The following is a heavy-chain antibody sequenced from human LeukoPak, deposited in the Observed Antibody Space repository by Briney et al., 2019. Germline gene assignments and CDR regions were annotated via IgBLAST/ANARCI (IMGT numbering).Heavy chain of an antibody. CDR2: IIPMIGTT. J-gene: IGHJ3*02. Sequence: SVTVSCKASGGTFGGYAINWVRQAPGQGLQWVGGIIPMIGTTNFAQKFQGRVTITADASTSTAYMELNSLTSEDTAVYYCARDRAIPKADVFDIWGQGTMVTVSS. CDR1: GGTFGGYA. V-gene: IGHV1-69*13. CDR3: ARDRAIPKADVFDI.